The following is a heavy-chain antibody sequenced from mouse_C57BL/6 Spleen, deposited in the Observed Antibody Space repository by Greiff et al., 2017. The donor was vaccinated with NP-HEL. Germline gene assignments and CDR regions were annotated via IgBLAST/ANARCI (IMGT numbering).Heavy chain of an antibody. Sequence: VQLQQPGAELVKPGASVKMSCKASGYTFTSYWITWVKQRPGQGLEWIGDIYPGSGSTNYNEKFKSKATLTVDTSSSTAYMQLSSLTSEDSAVYYCARGGGLRRGFAYWGQGTLVTVSA. CDR3: ARGGGLRRGFAY. D-gene: IGHD2-2*01. J-gene: IGHJ3*01. V-gene: IGHV1-55*01. CDR1: GYTFTSYW. CDR2: IYPGSGST.